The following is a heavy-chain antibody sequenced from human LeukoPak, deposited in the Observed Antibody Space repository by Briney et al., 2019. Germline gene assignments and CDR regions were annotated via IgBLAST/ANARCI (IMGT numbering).Heavy chain of an antibody. D-gene: IGHD6-19*01. Sequence: GGSLRLSCAGSGFSFSSYGMHWVRQAPGKGLEWMAFIRSDGSNKYYADSVKGRFTISRDNAKNSLYLQMNSLRAEYTAVYYCARVSNSGWGSRFDPWGQGTLVTVSS. J-gene: IGHJ5*02. V-gene: IGHV3-30*02. CDR1: GFSFSSYG. CDR3: ARVSNSGWGSRFDP. CDR2: IRSDGSNK.